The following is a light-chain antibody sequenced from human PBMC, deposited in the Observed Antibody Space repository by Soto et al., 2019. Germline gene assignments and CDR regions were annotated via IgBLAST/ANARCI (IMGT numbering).Light chain of an antibody. V-gene: IGKV3-11*01. Sequence: EIVLTQSPATLSLSPGERATLSCRASQSVSTYLAWYQQKPGQAPRLLIYEASIRATVIPVRFSGSGSGTDFTFTFSGLEPEDFVVYYCQQRSNSITFGQGTRLEIK. CDR1: QSVSTY. J-gene: IGKJ5*01. CDR3: QQRSNSIT. CDR2: EAS.